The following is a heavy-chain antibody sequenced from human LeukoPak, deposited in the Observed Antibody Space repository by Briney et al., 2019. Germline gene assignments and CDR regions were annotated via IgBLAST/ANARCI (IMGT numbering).Heavy chain of an antibody. V-gene: IGHV1-2*02. CDR2: INPNSGGT. J-gene: IGHJ4*02. CDR3: ARDLWWSSGSYFGY. CDR1: GYTFTGYY. D-gene: IGHD1-26*01. Sequence: ASVKVSCKASGYTFTGYYMHWVRQAPGQGLEWMGWINPNSGGTNYAQKFQGRVTMTRDTSISTAYMELSRPRSDDTAVYYCARDLWWSSGSYFGYWGQGTLVTVSS.